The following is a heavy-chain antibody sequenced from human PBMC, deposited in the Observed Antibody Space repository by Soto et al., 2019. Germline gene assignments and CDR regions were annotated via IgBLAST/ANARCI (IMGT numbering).Heavy chain of an antibody. J-gene: IGHJ6*02. CDR1: GFTFDDYA. D-gene: IGHD6-6*01. V-gene: IGHV3-9*01. Sequence: SLRLSCAASGFTFDDYAMHWVRQAPGKGLEWVSGISWNSGSIGYADSVKGRFTISRDNAKNSLYLQMNSLRAEDTALYYCAGVIAARRYYYYGMDVWGQGT. CDR2: ISWNSGSI. CDR3: AGVIAARRYYYYGMDV.